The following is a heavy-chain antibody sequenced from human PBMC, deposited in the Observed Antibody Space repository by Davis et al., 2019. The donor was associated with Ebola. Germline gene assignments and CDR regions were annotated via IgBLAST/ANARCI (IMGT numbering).Heavy chain of an antibody. CDR3: AKDRCSGGSCHFDY. Sequence: GGSLRLSCAASGFTFSDYYISWIRQAPGKGLEWVSYIDNSGYTEYAESVKGRFTISRDNAKNSLYLQMNSLRSDDTALYYCAKDRCSGGSCHFDYWGQGTLVTVSS. CDR2: IDNSGYT. V-gene: IGHV3-11*05. J-gene: IGHJ4*02. D-gene: IGHD2-15*01. CDR1: GFTFSDYY.